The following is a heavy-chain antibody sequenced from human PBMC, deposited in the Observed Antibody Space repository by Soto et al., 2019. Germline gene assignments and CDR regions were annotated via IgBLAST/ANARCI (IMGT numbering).Heavy chain of an antibody. CDR3: AKDWVGGSNRYQLDK. CDR2: ISHYETKK. V-gene: IGHV3-30*18. Sequence: QVQLVESGGGVVQPGRSLRLSCAASGFSFSDYGMHWVRQAPGKGLEWVAVISHYETKKYFEDSVKGRFTISRDNSKNTVYLQLNSLRPEDTAVYYCAKDWVGGSNRYQLDKWGQGTLVIVSA. D-gene: IGHD1-26*01. J-gene: IGHJ4*02. CDR1: GFSFSDYG.